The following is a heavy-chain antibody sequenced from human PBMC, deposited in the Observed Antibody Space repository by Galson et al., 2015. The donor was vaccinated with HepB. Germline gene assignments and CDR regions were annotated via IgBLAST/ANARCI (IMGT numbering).Heavy chain of an antibody. V-gene: IGHV3-7*03. Sequence: LRLSCAVSGFTFSSYWMSWVRQTPGKGLEWVAHINEDGSERYYVDSVKGRFTISRDNAKNSLFLQINSLRAEDTAVYYCGGSRTALFYWGQGALVTVAS. CDR2: INEDGSER. CDR3: GGSRTALFY. J-gene: IGHJ4*02. D-gene: IGHD2-21*02. CDR1: GFTFSSYW.